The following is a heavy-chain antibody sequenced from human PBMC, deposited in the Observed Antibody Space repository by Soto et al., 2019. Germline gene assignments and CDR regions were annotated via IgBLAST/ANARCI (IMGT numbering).Heavy chain of an antibody. CDR1: GFTFSSHG. Sequence: PGGSLRLSCAASGFTFSSHGMHWVRQAPGKGLEWVAIISYDGSNKYYADSVKGRFTISRDNSKSTLYLQVDSLRDEDTAVYYCAKGRRAATMDYFDYWGQGTLVTVSS. CDR3: AKGRRAATMDYFDY. D-gene: IGHD2-15*01. CDR2: ISYDGSNK. J-gene: IGHJ4*02. V-gene: IGHV3-30*18.